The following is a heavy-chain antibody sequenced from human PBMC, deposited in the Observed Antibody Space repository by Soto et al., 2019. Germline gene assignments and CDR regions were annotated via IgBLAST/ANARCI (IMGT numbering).Heavy chain of an antibody. V-gene: IGHV3-23*01. D-gene: IGHD6-19*01. Sequence: GGSLRLSCAASGFTFSSYAMSWVRQAPGKGLEWVSAISGSGGSTYYADSVKGRFTISRDNSKNTLYLQMNSLRAEDTAVYYCARAWSTGWKYFCDYWGQGTLVTVSS. CDR3: ARAWSTGWKYFCDY. CDR2: ISGSGGST. CDR1: GFTFSSYA. J-gene: IGHJ4*02.